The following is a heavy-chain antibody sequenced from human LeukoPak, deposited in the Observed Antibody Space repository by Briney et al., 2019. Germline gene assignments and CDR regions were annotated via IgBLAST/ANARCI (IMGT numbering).Heavy chain of an antibody. CDR3: ARDRGSYPRDAFDI. D-gene: IGHD1-26*01. CDR2: IIPILGIA. V-gene: IGHV1-69*04. CDR1: GYTFTSYD. Sequence: ASVKVSCKASGYTFTSYDINWVRQAPGQGLEWMGRIIPILGIANYAQKFQGRVTITADKSTSTAYMELSSLRSEDTAVYYCARDRGSYPRDAFDIWGQGTMVTVSS. J-gene: IGHJ3*02.